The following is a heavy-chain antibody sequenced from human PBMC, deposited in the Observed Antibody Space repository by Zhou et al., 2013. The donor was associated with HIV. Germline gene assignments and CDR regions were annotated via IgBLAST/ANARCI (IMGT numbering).Heavy chain of an antibody. CDR2: MNPNSGNT. Sequence: QVQLVQSGAEVKKPGSSVKVSCKASGYTFSTYEINWVRQAPGQGLEWMGWMNPNSGNTGYAQKFHGRVTMTRNTSISTAYMELRSLRSDDTALYYCARLGPPCSTDTCYYHFDYWGQGTLVTVSS. J-gene: IGHJ4*02. CDR1: GYTFSTYE. CDR3: ARLGPPCSTDTCYYHFDY. V-gene: IGHV1-8*01. D-gene: IGHD2-2*01.